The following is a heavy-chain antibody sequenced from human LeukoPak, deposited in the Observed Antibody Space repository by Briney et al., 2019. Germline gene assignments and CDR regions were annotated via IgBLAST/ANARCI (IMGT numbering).Heavy chain of an antibody. CDR2: IYHSGST. CDR1: GGSISSSGYY. D-gene: IGHD6-13*01. CDR3: ARGVARAAARAFDI. Sequence: SQTLSLTCTVSGGSISSSGYYWSWIRQPPGKGLEWIGYIYHSGSTYYNPSLKSRVTISVDRSKNQFSLKLSSVTAADTAVYYCARGVARAAARAFDIWGQGTMVTVSS. J-gene: IGHJ3*02. V-gene: IGHV4-30-2*01.